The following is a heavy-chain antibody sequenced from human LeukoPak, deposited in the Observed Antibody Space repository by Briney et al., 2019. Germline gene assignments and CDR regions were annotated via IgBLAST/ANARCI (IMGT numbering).Heavy chain of an antibody. CDR2: ISSGSGTI. Sequence: GGSLRLSCAASGFTFSSYSMNWVRQAPGKGLEWISYISSGSGTIYYADSVKGRFTISRDTAKNSLSLQMNSLRAEDTAVYYCATGPSTSPFDYWGQGTLVTVSS. V-gene: IGHV3-48*01. CDR3: ATGPSTSPFDY. D-gene: IGHD2-2*01. J-gene: IGHJ4*02. CDR1: GFTFSSYS.